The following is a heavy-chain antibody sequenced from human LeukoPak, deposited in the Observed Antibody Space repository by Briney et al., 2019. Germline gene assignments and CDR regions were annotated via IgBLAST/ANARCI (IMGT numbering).Heavy chain of an antibody. CDR1: GGSISSGGYY. D-gene: IGHD3/OR15-3a*01. CDR3: ARVDLRAGSFDC. J-gene: IGHJ4*02. CDR2: IYYSGST. V-gene: IGHV4-31*03. Sequence: KSSETLSLTCTVSGGSISSGGYYWSWIRQHPGKGLEWIGYIYYSGSTYYNPSLKSRVTISVDTSKNQFSLKLSSVTAADTAVYYCARVDLRAGSFDCWGQGTLVTVSS.